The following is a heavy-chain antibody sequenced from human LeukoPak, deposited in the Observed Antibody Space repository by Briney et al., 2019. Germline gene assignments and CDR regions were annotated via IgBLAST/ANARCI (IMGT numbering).Heavy chain of an antibody. J-gene: IGHJ4*02. V-gene: IGHV4-34*01. CDR1: GGSFSGYY. Sequence: SETLSLTCAVYGGSFSGYYWSWIRQPPGKGLEWIGEINHSGSTNYNPSLKSRVTISVDTSKNQFSLKLSSVTAADTAVYYRARGGAAAGRNFDYWGQGTLVTVSS. D-gene: IGHD6-13*01. CDR2: INHSGST. CDR3: ARGGAAAGRNFDY.